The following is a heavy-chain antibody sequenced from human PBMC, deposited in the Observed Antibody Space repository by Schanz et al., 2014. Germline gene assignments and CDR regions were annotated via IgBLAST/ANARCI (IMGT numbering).Heavy chain of an antibody. Sequence: QVQLVQSGAEMKKPGASVKVSCKASGYTFTGYYMHWVRQAPGQGLEWMGWINPNSGTTNYAQKLQGRVAVAADRSTSTAYMDLKSLRSDDTAMYSCAKRGESSGWYGRDIAHFDYWGQGTLVTVSS. CDR1: GYTFTGYY. CDR2: INPNSGTT. V-gene: IGHV1-2*02. D-gene: IGHD6-19*01. J-gene: IGHJ4*02. CDR3: AKRGESSGWYGRDIAHFDY.